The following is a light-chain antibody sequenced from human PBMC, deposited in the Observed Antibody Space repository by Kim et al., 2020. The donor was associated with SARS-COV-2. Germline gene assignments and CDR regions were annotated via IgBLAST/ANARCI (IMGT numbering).Light chain of an antibody. CDR3: SSRDNTDYLHVV. CDR2: GKN. Sequence: SSELTQDPAVSVALGRTVRITCQGDTLRSHFASWLQQKPGQAPLLVVYGKNNRPSGIPDRFSGSSSGNTASLTITGAQAEDEAVYYCSSRDNTDYLHVVFGGGTQLTVL. CDR1: TLRSHF. V-gene: IGLV3-19*01. J-gene: IGLJ2*01.